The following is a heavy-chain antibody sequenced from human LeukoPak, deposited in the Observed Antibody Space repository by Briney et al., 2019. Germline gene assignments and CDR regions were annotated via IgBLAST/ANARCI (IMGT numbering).Heavy chain of an antibody. CDR3: ARDRTGDNWFDP. Sequence: PSETLSLTCTVSGDSISSYYWSWIRQPPGKGLEWIGYIYYSGSTNYNPSLKSRVTMSVDTSKNQFSLKLSSVTAGDTAVYYCARDRTGDNWFDPWGQGTLVTVSS. J-gene: IGHJ5*02. CDR2: IYYSGST. CDR1: GDSISSYY. V-gene: IGHV4-59*01. D-gene: IGHD3/OR15-3a*01.